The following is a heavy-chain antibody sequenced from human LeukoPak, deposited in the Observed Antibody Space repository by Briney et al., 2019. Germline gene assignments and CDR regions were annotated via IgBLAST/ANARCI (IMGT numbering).Heavy chain of an antibody. J-gene: IGHJ1*01. CDR1: GYTFTGYY. CDR3: ARGSRDYGDYTEYFQH. Sequence: GASVKVSCKASGYTFTGYYMHWVRQAPGQGLEWMGWINPNSGGTNYAQKFQGWVTMTRDTSISTAYMELSRLRSDDTAVYYCARGSRDYGDYTEYFQHWGQGTLVTVSS. CDR2: INPNSGGT. D-gene: IGHD4-17*01. V-gene: IGHV1-2*04.